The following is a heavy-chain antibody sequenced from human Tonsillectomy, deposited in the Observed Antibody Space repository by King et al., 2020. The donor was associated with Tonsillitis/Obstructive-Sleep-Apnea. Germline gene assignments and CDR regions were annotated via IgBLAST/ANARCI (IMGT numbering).Heavy chain of an antibody. V-gene: IGHV1-46*02. CDR1: GYNFNTFY. J-gene: IGHJ5*02. D-gene: IGHD4-17*01. CDR2: IHPYTGFT. Sequence: QLVQSGAEVKKPGASVKVSCEASGYNFNTFYIHWVRQAPGQGLEWMGVIHPYTGFTTYARQFQGRVTMTTDTSASTVYMELNSLISEDTAMYFCTRRLNDYGDYLPWFDPWGQGTLVTVYS. CDR3: TRRLNDYGDYLPWFDP.